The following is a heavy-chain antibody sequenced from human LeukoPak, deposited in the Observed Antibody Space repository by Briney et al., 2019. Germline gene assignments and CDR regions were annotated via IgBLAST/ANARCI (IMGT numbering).Heavy chain of an antibody. J-gene: IGHJ6*02. CDR3: ARGDIVVVVASYYYYYGMDV. CDR2: INHSGST. V-gene: IGHV4-34*01. D-gene: IGHD2-15*01. CDR1: GGSFSGYY. Sequence: SETLSLTCAVYGGSFSGYYWSWIRQPPGKGLEWIGEINHSGSTNYNPSPKSRVTISVDTSKNQFPLKLSSVTAADTAVYYCARGDIVVVVASYYYYYGMDVWGQGTTVTVSS.